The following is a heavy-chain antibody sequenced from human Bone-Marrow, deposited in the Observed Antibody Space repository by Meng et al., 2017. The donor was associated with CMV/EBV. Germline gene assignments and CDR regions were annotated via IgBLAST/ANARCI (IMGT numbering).Heavy chain of an antibody. J-gene: IGHJ4*02. CDR2: ISYDGSNK. D-gene: IGHD3-3*01. CDR1: GLTFSSYA. CDR3: AREYYDFWSGYYFDY. V-gene: IGHV3-30-3*01. Sequence: GGSLRLSCAASGLTFSSYAMHWVRQAPGKGLEWVAVISYDGSNKYYADSVKGRFTISRDNSKNTLYLQMNSLRAEDTVVYYCAREYYDFWSGYYFDYWGQGTLVTVSS.